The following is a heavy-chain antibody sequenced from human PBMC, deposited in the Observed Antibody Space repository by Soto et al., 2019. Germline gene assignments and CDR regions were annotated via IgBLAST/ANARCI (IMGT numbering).Heavy chain of an antibody. Sequence: PGESLKISCKGSGYSFAGYWITWVRQKPGKGLEWMGRIDPSDSQTYYSPSFRGHVTISVTKSITTVFLQWSSLRASDTAMYYCVKEEYFDWLLYGYYFDYWGQGTLVTVSS. CDR3: VKEEYFDWLLYGYYFDY. D-gene: IGHD3-9*01. V-gene: IGHV5-10-1*01. J-gene: IGHJ4*02. CDR1: GYSFAGYW. CDR2: IDPSDSQT.